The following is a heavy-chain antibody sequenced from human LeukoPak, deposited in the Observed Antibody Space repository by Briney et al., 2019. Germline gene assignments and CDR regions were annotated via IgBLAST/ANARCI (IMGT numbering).Heavy chain of an antibody. CDR3: AKDSQVYGSGSYSYYYYYTDV. CDR2: ISWDGYYT. V-gene: IGHV3-43D*03. D-gene: IGHD3-10*01. CDR1: GFTFDDYA. J-gene: IGHJ6*03. Sequence: GGSLRLSCAASGFTFDDYAMYWVRQAPGKGLEWVSLISWDGYYTYYADSAKGRFTISRDNSKNSLYLQMNSLRAEDTALYYCAKDSQVYGSGSYSYYYYYTDVWGKGTTVTVSS.